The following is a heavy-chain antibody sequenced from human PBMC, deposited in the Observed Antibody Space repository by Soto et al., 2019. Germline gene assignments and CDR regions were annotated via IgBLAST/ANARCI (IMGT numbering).Heavy chain of an antibody. CDR3: ARDWEFGY. CDR1: GYTFTSYY. V-gene: IGHV1-46*01. CDR2: INPSGGTT. D-gene: IGHD3-10*01. J-gene: IGHJ4*02. Sequence: GASVKVSFKASGYTFTSYYIHWVRQAPGQGLEWMGLINPSGGTTVDPQKFQGRVTMTRDTSTSTVYMVLSSLRSEDTAVYYCARDWEFGYWGQGTLVTVSS.